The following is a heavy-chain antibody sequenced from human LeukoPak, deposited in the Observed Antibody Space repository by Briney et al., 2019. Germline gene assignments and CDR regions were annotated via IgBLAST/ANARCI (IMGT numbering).Heavy chain of an antibody. CDR1: GGTFSSYA. V-gene: IGHV1-69*04. Sequence: ASVKVSCKASGGTFSSYAISWVRQAPGQGLEWMGRIIPILGIANYAQKFQGRVTITADKSTSTAYMELSSLRSEDTAVYYCAKASTSYSSSWYYYYSMDVWGQGTTVTVSS. J-gene: IGHJ6*02. CDR2: IIPILGIA. D-gene: IGHD6-13*01. CDR3: AKASTSYSSSWYYYYSMDV.